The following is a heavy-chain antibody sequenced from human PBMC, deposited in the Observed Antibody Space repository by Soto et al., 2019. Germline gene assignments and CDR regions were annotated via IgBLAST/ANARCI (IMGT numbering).Heavy chain of an antibody. J-gene: IGHJ2*01. CDR2: IIPIFGTA. Sequence: QVQLVQSGAEVKKPGSSVTVSCKASGGTFSSYTISWVRQAPGQGLEWMRGIIPIFGTANYAQKFQGRVTITADESXXTAYMELSSLRSEDTAVYDCASGNLMWVQLSYFDLWGRGTLVTVSS. D-gene: IGHD1-1*01. CDR3: ASGNLMWVQLSYFDL. CDR1: GGTFSSYT. V-gene: IGHV1-69*12.